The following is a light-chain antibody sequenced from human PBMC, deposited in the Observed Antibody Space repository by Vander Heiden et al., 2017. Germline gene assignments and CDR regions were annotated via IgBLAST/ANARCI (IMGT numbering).Light chain of an antibody. Sequence: EMVLPQSPATLSLSLGDRATLSCRPSQTVTNYLAWYQHKPGLAPTLLIYDASGTATGIPARYSATGSGSDFTLTISIRELEDFAVYYCQQRSNWPPYTFGQGTKVEIK. J-gene: IGKJ2*01. V-gene: IGKV3-11*01. CDR1: QTVTNY. CDR3: QQRSNWPPYT. CDR2: DAS.